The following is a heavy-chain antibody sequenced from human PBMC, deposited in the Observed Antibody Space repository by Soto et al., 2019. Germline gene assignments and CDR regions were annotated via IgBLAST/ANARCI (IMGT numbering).Heavy chain of an antibody. CDR1: GGTFSSYA. CDR3: AGLSSGVPVYSYGMDV. CDR2: IIPIFGTA. D-gene: IGHD3-22*01. J-gene: IGHJ6*02. V-gene: IGHV1-69*12. Sequence: QVQLVQSGAEVKKPGSSVKVSCKASGGTFSSYAISWVRQAPGQGLEWMGGIIPIFGTADYAQKFQGRVTITADEATSTAYMELSSLKYEDTAVYYCAGLSSGVPVYSYGMDVWGQGTTVTVSS.